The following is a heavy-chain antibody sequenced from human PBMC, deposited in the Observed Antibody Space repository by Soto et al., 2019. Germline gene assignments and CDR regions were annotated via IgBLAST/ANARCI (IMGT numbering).Heavy chain of an antibody. J-gene: IGHJ6*02. CDR2: INPYTGGT. Sequence: QVQLLQSGAEVKEPGASVKVSCKASGYTFTGYYVLWVRQAPGQGPECMGWINPYTGGTNYAQEFQGRVTMTRDTSISTAYMELSKLISDDTAVYYCATQFHHCGGDCYLGPYFGRDVWGQGTTVTVSS. D-gene: IGHD2-21*02. CDR3: ATQFHHCGGDCYLGPYFGRDV. V-gene: IGHV1-2*02. CDR1: GYTFTGYY.